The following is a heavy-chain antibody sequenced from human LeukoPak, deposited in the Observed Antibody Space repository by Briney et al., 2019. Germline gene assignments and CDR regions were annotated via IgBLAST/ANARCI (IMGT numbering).Heavy chain of an antibody. D-gene: IGHD2-2*01. CDR1: GGTFSSYA. Sequence: ASVKVSCKASGGTFSSYAISWVRQAPGQGLEWMGGIIPIFGTANYAQKFQGRVTITADESTSTAYMELSSLRPEDTAVYYCARLYLGYCSSTSCYPGGYYGMDVWGKGTTVTVSS. J-gene: IGHJ6*04. CDR3: ARLYLGYCSSTSCYPGGYYGMDV. CDR2: IIPIFGTA. V-gene: IGHV1-69*13.